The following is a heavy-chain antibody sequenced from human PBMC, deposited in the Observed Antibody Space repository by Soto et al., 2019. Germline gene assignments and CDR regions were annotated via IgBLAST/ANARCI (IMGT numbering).Heavy chain of an antibody. J-gene: IGHJ4*02. CDR3: AREVYCGGDCEENDY. CDR1: GGTFSSYA. V-gene: IGHV1-69*05. Sequence: SVKVSCKASGGTFSSYAISWVRQAPGQGLEWMGGIIPIFVTANYAQRFQGRVTMTTDTSTSTAYMELRSLRSDDTAVYYCAREVYCGGDCEENDYWGQGTLVTVSS. CDR2: IIPIFVTA. D-gene: IGHD2-21*02.